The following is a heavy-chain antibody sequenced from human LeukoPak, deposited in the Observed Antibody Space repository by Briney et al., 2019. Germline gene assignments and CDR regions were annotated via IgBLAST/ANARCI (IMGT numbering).Heavy chain of an antibody. V-gene: IGHV3-69-1*02. Sequence: GGSLRLSCAASGLMFSNYGMDWVRLAPGKGLEWVSGITGSGTTYYADSVKGRFTISRDNAKNSLYLQMNSLRAEDTAVYYCARDLASGSYWGFDYWGQGTLVTVSS. D-gene: IGHD1-26*01. CDR1: GLMFSNYG. CDR3: ARDLASGSYWGFDY. J-gene: IGHJ4*02. CDR2: ITGSGTT.